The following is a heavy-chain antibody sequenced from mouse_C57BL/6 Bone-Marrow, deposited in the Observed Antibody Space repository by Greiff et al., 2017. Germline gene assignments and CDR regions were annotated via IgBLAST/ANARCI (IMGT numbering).Heavy chain of an antibody. CDR3: AGSGYYYGSSYYAMDY. CDR2: IYPRSGNT. CDR1: GYTFTSYG. D-gene: IGHD1-1*01. J-gene: IGHJ4*01. Sequence: QVQLQQSGAELARPGASVKLSCKASGYTFTSYGISWVKQRTGQGLEWIGEIYPRSGNTYYNEKFKGKATLTADKSSSTAYMELRSLTSEDSAVYFCAGSGYYYGSSYYAMDYWGQGTSVTVSS. V-gene: IGHV1-81*01.